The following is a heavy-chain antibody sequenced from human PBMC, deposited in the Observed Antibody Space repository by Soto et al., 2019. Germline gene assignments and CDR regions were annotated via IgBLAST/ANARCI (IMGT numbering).Heavy chain of an antibody. CDR2: VYYSGIT. CDR3: AREMFSRTWYPGD. CDR1: GGSISSGDYY. J-gene: IGHJ4*02. D-gene: IGHD6-13*01. V-gene: IGHV4-31*03. Sequence: QVQLQESGPGLVRPSQTLSLTCTVSGGSISSGDYYWSWIRQHPGRGLEWIGSVYYSGITFYNPSLKSRLTISVDTSKNQFYLRLGSVTAADTAVYYCAREMFSRTWYPGDWGQGTLVTVSS.